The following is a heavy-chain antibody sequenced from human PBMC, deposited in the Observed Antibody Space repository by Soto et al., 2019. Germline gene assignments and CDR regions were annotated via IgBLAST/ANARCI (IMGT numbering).Heavy chain of an antibody. V-gene: IGHV3-15*07. CDR3: IVRYPYYFDY. Sequence: EVQLVESGGGLVKPGGSLRLSCAASGFTFSNAWMNWVRQAPGKGLEWVGRIKSKTAGGTTDYAAPVKGRFTISRDDSKNTLYLQMNSLKTEVTAVYYCIVRYPYYFDYWGQGTLVTVSS. CDR2: IKSKTAGGTT. CDR1: GFTFSNAW. J-gene: IGHJ4*02. D-gene: IGHD2-21*01.